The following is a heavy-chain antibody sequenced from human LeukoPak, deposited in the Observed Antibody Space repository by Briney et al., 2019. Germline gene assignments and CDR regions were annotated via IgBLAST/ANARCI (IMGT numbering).Heavy chain of an antibody. CDR2: ISASGGTT. Sequence: TGESLRLSCAASGFTFSTYPITWFRQAPGKGLEWVSAISASGGTTYYADSVKGRFTVSRDNSQNTVFLQMTSLRAEDTALYYCAKKPPKIADGNWFDPWGQGTLVTVSS. CDR1: GFTFSTYP. CDR3: AKKPPKIADGNWFDP. V-gene: IGHV3-23*01. D-gene: IGHD5-24*01. J-gene: IGHJ5*02.